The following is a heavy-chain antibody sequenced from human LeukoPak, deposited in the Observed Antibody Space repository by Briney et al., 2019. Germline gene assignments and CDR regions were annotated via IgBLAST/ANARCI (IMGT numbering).Heavy chain of an antibody. CDR2: SNPNTGGP. D-gene: IGHD4-17*01. CDR1: GYTFTDYY. CDR3: ARGSSVRGLDY. J-gene: IGHJ4*02. V-gene: IGHV1-2*02. Sequence: GASVKVSCKASGYTFTDYYIHWVRQAPGQGLEWMGWSNPNTGGPFYSQKFQGRVAMTKDTTITTVYMELSRLRSDDTAVYYCARGSSVRGLDYWGQGTLVTVSS.